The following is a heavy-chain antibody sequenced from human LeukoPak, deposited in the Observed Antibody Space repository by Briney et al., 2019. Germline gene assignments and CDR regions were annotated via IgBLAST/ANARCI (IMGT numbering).Heavy chain of an antibody. V-gene: IGHV3-30-3*01. Sequence: GGSLRLSCAASGFTFDSYAMHWVRQAAGKGLEWVADISYDGSNKYYADSVKGRLTISRDNSKSTLYLQMNSLRAEDTATYYCARSPYYDILAGFYYYFDYGGQGTLVTVSS. CDR3: ARSPYYDILAGFYYYFDY. CDR1: GFTFDSYA. J-gene: IGHJ4*02. D-gene: IGHD3-9*01. CDR2: ISYDGSNK.